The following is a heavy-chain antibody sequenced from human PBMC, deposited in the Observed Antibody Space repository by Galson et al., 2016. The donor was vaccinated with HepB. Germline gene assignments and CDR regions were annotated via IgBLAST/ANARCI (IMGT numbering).Heavy chain of an antibody. CDR3: ARGTHYGSGTYNIFDY. D-gene: IGHD3-10*01. CDR1: GGSFGGYY. CDR2: INHSGST. J-gene: IGHJ4*02. Sequence: SETLSLTCAVSGGSFGGYYWNWIRQPPGKGLEWIGEINHSGSTNYNPSLRSRVSISVDPSKNQVSLRLRSVTAADTAVFYCARGTHYGSGTYNIFDYWGQGTLVTVSS. V-gene: IGHV4-34*01.